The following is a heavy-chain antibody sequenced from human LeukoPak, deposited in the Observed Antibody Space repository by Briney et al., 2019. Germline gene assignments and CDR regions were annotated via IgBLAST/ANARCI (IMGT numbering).Heavy chain of an antibody. CDR1: GGSISSGDYY. D-gene: IGHD4-23*01. J-gene: IGHJ6*03. V-gene: IGHV4-30-4*08. CDR2: IYYSGST. Sequence: TSQTLSLTCTVSGGSISSGDYYWSWIRQPPGKGLVWIGCIYYSGSTYYNPSLKSRVTISVDTSKNQFSLKLSSVTAADTAVYYCARVNYDYYYYMDVWGKGTTVTVSS. CDR3: ARVNYDYYYYMDV.